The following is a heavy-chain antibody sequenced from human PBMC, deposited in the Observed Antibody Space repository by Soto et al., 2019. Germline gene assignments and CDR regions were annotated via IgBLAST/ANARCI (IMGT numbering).Heavy chain of an antibody. CDR1: GYTFSAFW. D-gene: IGHD2-8*01. Sequence: GESLKISCQASGYTFSAFWITWVRQMPGKGLEWMATIDPRDSYSNYSLSFQGHVTISADKSIGSAYLHWSTLEASDTAIYYCASLSTGFCTKTTCQHYFGMDVWGQGTTVTVSS. CDR2: IDPRDSYS. CDR3: ASLSTGFCTKTTCQHYFGMDV. V-gene: IGHV5-10-1*01. J-gene: IGHJ6*02.